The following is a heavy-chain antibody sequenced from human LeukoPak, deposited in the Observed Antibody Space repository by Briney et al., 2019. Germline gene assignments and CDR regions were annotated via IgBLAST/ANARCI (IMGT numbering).Heavy chain of an antibody. Sequence: GGSLRLSCTASGSTFSSFSSYGFTWVRQAQGKGLAWISYISSSGAHLYYADSVKGRFTVSRDNAKNSLYLQMNSLRAEDTAIYYCARDLVSGAYTFDIWGQGTMVTVSS. D-gene: IGHD3-16*01. J-gene: IGHJ3*02. V-gene: IGHV3-48*03. CDR2: ISSSGAHL. CDR1: GSTFSSFS. CDR3: ARDLVSGAYTFDI.